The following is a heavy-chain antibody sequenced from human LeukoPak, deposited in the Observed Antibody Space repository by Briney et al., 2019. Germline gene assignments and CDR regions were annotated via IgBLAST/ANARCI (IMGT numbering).Heavy chain of an antibody. Sequence: GASVKVSCKASGYTFTSYGITWVRQAPGQGLEWMGWINANNGNTNYAQNLQGRVTMTRDTSTSAAYMDLRSLRSDDTAVYYCARGPIAAASDYWGQGTLVTVSS. J-gene: IGHJ4*02. D-gene: IGHD6-13*01. CDR2: INANNGNT. CDR1: GYTFTSYG. V-gene: IGHV1-18*01. CDR3: ARGPIAAASDY.